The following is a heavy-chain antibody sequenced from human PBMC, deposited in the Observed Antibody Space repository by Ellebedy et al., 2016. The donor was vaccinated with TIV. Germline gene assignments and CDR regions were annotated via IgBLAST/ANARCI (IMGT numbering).Heavy chain of an antibody. J-gene: IGHJ4*02. CDR1: GFPLTTVGMC. CDR2: LDWDGST. D-gene: IGHD3-10*01. Sequence: SGPTLVKPTDTLTLTCNFSGFPLTTVGMCISWIRQPPGKDPEWLARLDWDGSTKYSTSLKTRLTISKDTSVNQVVLTMTDMDPENTATYFCARVYSRYYYGADYWGQGTLVTVSS. CDR3: ARVYSRYYYGADY. V-gene: IGHV2-70*11.